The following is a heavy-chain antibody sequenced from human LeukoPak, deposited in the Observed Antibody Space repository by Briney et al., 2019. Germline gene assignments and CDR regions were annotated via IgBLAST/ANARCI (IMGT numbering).Heavy chain of an antibody. J-gene: IGHJ6*03. CDR1: GFTFSSYN. D-gene: IGHD1-1*01. CDR3: AAVPAPRQTGTFMDV. V-gene: IGHV3-21*04. CDR2: ISSSSSYI. Sequence: GGSLRLSCAASGFTFSSYNMNWVRQAPGKGLEWVSSISSSSSYIYYADSVKGRFTISRDNAKNPLYLQMNSLRAEDTAVYYCAAVPAPRQTGTFMDVWGKGTTVTVSS.